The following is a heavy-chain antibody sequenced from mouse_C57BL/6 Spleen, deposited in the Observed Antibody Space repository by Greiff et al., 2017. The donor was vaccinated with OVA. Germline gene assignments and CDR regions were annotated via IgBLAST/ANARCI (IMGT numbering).Heavy chain of an antibody. CDR3: ARLDYDYDYFDY. V-gene: IGHV1-64*01. D-gene: IGHD2-4*01. Sequence: QVQLQQPGAELVKPGASVKLSCKASGYTFTSYWMHWVKQRPGQGLEWIGMIHPNSGSTNYNEKFQSKATLTVDKSSSTAYMQLSSLTSEDTADYYCARLDYDYDYFDYWGQGTTLTVSS. J-gene: IGHJ2*01. CDR2: IHPNSGST. CDR1: GYTFTSYW.